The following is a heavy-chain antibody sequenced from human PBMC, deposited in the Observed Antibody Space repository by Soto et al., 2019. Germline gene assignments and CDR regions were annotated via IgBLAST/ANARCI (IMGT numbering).Heavy chain of an antibody. Sequence: ASVKVSCQASGYTFTSYGISWVRQAPGQGLEWMGWISAYNGNTNYAQKLQGRVTMTTDTSTSTAYMELRSLRSDDTAVYYCARTGTTQKPAYYFDYWGQGTLVTVSS. D-gene: IGHD1-1*01. CDR2: ISAYNGNT. J-gene: IGHJ4*02. CDR3: ARTGTTQKPAYYFDY. V-gene: IGHV1-18*01. CDR1: GYTFTSYG.